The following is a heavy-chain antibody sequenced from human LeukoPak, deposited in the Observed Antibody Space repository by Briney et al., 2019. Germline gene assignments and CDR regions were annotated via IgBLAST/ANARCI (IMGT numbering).Heavy chain of an antibody. V-gene: IGHV3-53*04. D-gene: IGHD3-3*01. CDR3: ALLRSGSSFDY. J-gene: IGHJ4*02. CDR1: GFTVSSNY. CDR2: IYSGGST. Sequence: GGSLRLSCAASGFTVSSNYMSWVRQAPGKGLEWVSVIYSGGSTYYADSVKGRFTIFRHNSKNTLYLQMNSLRAEDTAVYYCALLRSGSSFDYWGQGTLVTVSS.